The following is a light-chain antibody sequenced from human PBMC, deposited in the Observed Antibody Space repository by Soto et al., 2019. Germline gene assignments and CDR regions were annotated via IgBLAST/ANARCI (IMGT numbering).Light chain of an antibody. J-gene: IGKJ2*01. Sequence: EIVMTQSPATLSVSPGERATLSCRASQSVSSNLAWYQQKPGQAPRLLIYGTSTRVTGIPARFSGSGSGTDFTLTISSLEPEDFAVYYCQQRSSRPPMYTFGQGTKVDI. CDR1: QSVSSN. CDR3: QQRSSRPPMYT. CDR2: GTS. V-gene: IGKV3-15*01.